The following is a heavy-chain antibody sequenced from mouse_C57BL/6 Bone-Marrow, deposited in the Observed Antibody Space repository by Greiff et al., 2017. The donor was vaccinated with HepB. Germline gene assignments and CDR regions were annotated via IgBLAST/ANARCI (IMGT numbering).Heavy chain of an antibody. CDR3: ARCSPPFAY. Sequence: VQLQQSGPELVKPGASVKISCKASGYTFTDYYMNWVKQSHGKSLEWIGDINPNNGGTSYNQKFKGKATLTVDKSSSTAYMELRSLTSEDSAVYYCARCSPPFAYWGQGTLVTVSA. CDR1: GYTFTDYY. V-gene: IGHV1-26*01. J-gene: IGHJ3*01. CDR2: INPNNGGT. D-gene: IGHD6-1*01.